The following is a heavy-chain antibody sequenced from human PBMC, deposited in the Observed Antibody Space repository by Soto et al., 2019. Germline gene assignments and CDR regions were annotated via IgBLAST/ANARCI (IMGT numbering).Heavy chain of an antibody. V-gene: IGHV4-61*01. J-gene: IGHJ4*02. CDR2: IYYSGST. CDR3: ARVPYVGAFHLDY. Sequence: SETLSLTCTVSGGSVSSGSYYWSWIRQPPGKGLEWIGYIYYSGSTNYNPSLKCRVTISVDTSKNQFSLKLSSVTAADTAVYYCARVPYVGAFHLDYWGQGTLVTVSS. CDR1: GGSVSSGSYY. D-gene: IGHD1-26*01.